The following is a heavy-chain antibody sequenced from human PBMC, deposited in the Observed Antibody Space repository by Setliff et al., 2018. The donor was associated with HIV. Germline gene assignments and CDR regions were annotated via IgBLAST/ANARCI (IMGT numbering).Heavy chain of an antibody. CDR1: GYSISSGYY. V-gene: IGHV4-38-2*02. J-gene: IGHJ4*02. CDR2: IHHSGST. CDR3: TRDMSSSSHY. D-gene: IGHD6-6*01. Sequence: PSETLSLTCPVSGYSISSGYYWGWIRQPPGKGLEWIGNIHHSGSTNYNPSLKSRVTISVDKSKNQFSLKLSSLTAADSAVYYCTRDMSSSSHYWGQGMLVTVSS.